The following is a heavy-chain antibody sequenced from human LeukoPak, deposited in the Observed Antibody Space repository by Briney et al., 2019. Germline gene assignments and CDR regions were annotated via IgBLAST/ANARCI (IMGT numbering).Heavy chain of an antibody. CDR1: GGTFISYA. J-gene: IGHJ4*02. CDR2: IIPIFGTA. CDR3: ARGHVGATTGYYFDY. Sequence: SSVKVSCKASGGTFISYAISWVRQAPGQGLEWMGGIIPIFGTANYAQKFQGRVTITTDESTSTAYMELSSLRSEDTAVYYCARGHVGATTGYYFDYWGQGTLVTVSS. V-gene: IGHV1-69*05. D-gene: IGHD1-26*01.